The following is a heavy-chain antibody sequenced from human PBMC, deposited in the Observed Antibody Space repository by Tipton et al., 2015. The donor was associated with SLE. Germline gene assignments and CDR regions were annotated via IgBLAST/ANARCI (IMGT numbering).Heavy chain of an antibody. D-gene: IGHD1-26*01. Sequence: SLRLSCAASGFTFSSYWMHWVRQAPGKGLVWISRISRDGSTTYYTDSVKGRFTISRDNAKNTVYLQMNSLRAEDTAVYYCASLSGTYRRAFDIWGQGTMVTVSS. V-gene: IGHV3-74*01. J-gene: IGHJ3*02. CDR1: GFTFSSYW. CDR3: ASLSGTYRRAFDI. CDR2: ISRDGSTT.